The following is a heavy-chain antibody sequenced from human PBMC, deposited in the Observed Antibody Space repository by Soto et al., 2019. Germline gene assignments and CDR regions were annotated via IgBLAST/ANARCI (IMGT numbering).Heavy chain of an antibody. CDR2: SSNSGTFT. D-gene: IGHD3-10*02. CDR3: ARSGDNYNVLDY. V-gene: IGHV3-11*03. Sequence: GGSLRLSCAASGFSISDHYMSWIRQAPGKGLEWVSYSSNSGTFTKYADSVKGRFSISRDNAKNSLYLEINSLRGEDTAIYYCARSGDNYNVLDYWGQGTLVTVSS. CDR1: GFSISDHY. J-gene: IGHJ4*02.